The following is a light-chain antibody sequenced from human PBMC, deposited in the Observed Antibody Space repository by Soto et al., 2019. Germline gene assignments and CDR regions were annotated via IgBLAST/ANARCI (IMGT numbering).Light chain of an antibody. Sequence: EIVLTQSPATLSLSPGERATLSCRASQSVSSYLAWYQQKPGQAPRLLIYDASNRAPGIPARFSGGGSGTDFTLTISSLEPEDFAVYYCQQRSNWLWTFGQGTKVEIK. J-gene: IGKJ1*01. CDR2: DAS. CDR3: QQRSNWLWT. CDR1: QSVSSY. V-gene: IGKV3-11*01.